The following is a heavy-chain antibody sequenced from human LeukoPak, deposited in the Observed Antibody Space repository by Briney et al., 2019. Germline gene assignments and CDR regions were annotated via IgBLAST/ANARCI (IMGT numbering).Heavy chain of an antibody. V-gene: IGHV3-23*01. D-gene: IGHD2-15*01. CDR1: GFTFSSFA. Sequence: GGSLRLSCAASGFTFSSFAMSWVRQAPGKGLEWVSGISGSGGSTYYADSVKGRFTISRDNSKNTLYLQMNSLRAEDTAVYYCAKDLRIVVAVAATQYRAPFDYWGQGTLVTVSS. CDR2: ISGSGGST. J-gene: IGHJ4*02. CDR3: AKDLRIVVAVAATQYRAPFDY.